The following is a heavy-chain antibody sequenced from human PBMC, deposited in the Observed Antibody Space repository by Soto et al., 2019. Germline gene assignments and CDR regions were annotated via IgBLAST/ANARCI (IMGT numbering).Heavy chain of an antibody. CDR1: GGSFSSGAYH. CDR2: ISYRGIT. D-gene: IGHD6-13*01. CDR3: ARMSATGTRWFDP. Sequence: SETLSLTCTVSGGSFSSGAYHWSWVRQHPGQGLEWIASISYRGITYSNPSLKSRLSMPVDTSKNQFSLNLTSVTAADTAVYHCARMSATGTRWFDPWGQGTLVTVSS. V-gene: IGHV4-31*03. J-gene: IGHJ5*02.